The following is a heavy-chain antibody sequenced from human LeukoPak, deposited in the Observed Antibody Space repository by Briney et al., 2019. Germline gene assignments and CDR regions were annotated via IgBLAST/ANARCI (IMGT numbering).Heavy chain of an antibody. CDR3: ARDLRREDY. CDR2: VNGGGSGT. Sequence: GGSLRLSCAASGFTFSSYWMHWVRQAPGKGLVWVSRVNGGGSGTYYADSVKGRFTISRDNAKNTPYLQMNSLRAEDTAVYYCARDLRREDYWGQGTLVTVSS. V-gene: IGHV3-74*01. CDR1: GFTFSSYW. J-gene: IGHJ4*02.